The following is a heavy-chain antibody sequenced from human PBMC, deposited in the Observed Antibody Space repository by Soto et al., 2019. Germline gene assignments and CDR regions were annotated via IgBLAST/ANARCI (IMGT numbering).Heavy chain of an antibody. Sequence: SETLSLTCGVSGGTIRSPDWWTWVRQPPGKGLEWIGEIFQSGSTNYTPSLESRVTISVDKPKNQFSLTLTSVTAADTAVYFCARGRGRYSSGWSWFDPWGQGSLVTVSS. CDR2: IFQSGST. J-gene: IGHJ5*02. V-gene: IGHV4-4*02. D-gene: IGHD6-19*01. CDR3: ARGRGRYSSGWSWFDP. CDR1: GGTIRSPDW.